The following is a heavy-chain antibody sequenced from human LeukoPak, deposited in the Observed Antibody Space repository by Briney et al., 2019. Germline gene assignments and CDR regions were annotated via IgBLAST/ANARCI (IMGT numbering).Heavy chain of an antibody. CDR1: GGSISSYY. J-gene: IGHJ4*02. D-gene: IGHD5-24*01. Sequence: SETLSLTCTVSGGSISSYYWSWIRQPPGKGLEWIGYIYYSGSTNYNPSLKSRVTISVDTSKNQFSLKLSSVTAADTAVYYCARGSRDGYRPPDYWGQGTLVTVSS. V-gene: IGHV4-59*01. CDR3: ARGSRDGYRPPDY. CDR2: IYYSGST.